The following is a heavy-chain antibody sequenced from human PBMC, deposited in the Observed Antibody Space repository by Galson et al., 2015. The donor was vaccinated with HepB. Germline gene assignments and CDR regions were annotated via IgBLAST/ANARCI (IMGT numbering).Heavy chain of an antibody. CDR1: GFTFSSYG. D-gene: IGHD6-19*01. V-gene: IGHV3-30*02. Sequence: SLRLSCAASGFTFSSYGMHWVRQAPGKGLEWVAFIRYDGSNKYYADSVKGRFTISRDNSKNTLYLQMNSLRAEDTAVYYCAKDLLAVAGSERLPDYWGQGTLVTVSS. CDR3: AKDLLAVAGSERLPDY. J-gene: IGHJ4*02. CDR2: IRYDGSNK.